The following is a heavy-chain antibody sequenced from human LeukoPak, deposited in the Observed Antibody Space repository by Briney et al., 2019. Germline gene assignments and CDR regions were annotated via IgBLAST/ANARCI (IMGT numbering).Heavy chain of an antibody. Sequence: GASVKVSCKASGYTFTSYGISWVRQAPGQGLEWMGWISAYNGNTNYAQKLQGRVTMTTDTSTSTAYMELRSLRSDDTAVYYCARVSGRLERLRPFGCWGQGTLVTVSS. CDR3: ARVSGRLERLRPFGC. V-gene: IGHV1-18*01. CDR1: GYTFTSYG. CDR2: ISAYNGNT. J-gene: IGHJ4*02. D-gene: IGHD1-1*01.